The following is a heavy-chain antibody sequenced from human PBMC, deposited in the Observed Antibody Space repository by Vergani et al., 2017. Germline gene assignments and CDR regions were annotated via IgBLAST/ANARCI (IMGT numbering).Heavy chain of an antibody. Sequence: QVQLVESGGGVVQPGRSLRLSCAASGFTFSSYGMHWVRQAPGKGLEWVAVIWYDGSNKYYADSVKGRFTISRDNSKNTLYLQMNSLRAEDTAVYYCAREDSYYGDYGYWGQGTLVTVSS. CDR2: IWYDGSNK. V-gene: IGHV3-33*01. CDR1: GFTFSSYG. J-gene: IGHJ4*02. CDR3: AREDSYYGDYGY. D-gene: IGHD4-17*01.